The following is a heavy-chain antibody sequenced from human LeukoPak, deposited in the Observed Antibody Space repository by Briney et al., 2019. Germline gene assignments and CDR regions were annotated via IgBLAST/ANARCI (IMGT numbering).Heavy chain of an antibody. D-gene: IGHD3-22*01. J-gene: IGHJ6*02. CDR3: ARDITMIAPTRYGMDV. CDR1: GFIFSSYW. V-gene: IGHV3-48*04. Sequence: GGSLRLSCAASGFIFSSYWMHWVRQAPGKGLEWVSYISSSGSTIYYADSVKGRFTISRDNAKNSLYLQMNSPRAEDTAVYYCARDITMIAPTRYGMDVWGQGTTVTVSS. CDR2: ISSSGSTI.